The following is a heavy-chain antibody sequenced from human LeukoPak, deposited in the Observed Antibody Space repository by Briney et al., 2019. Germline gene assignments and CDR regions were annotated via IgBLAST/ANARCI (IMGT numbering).Heavy chain of an antibody. CDR1: GGIFSNYA. D-gene: IGHD2-21*01. CDR2: IIPIFGTA. J-gene: IGHJ1*01. V-gene: IGHV1-69*13. CDR3: ARDSSEFRSLIPH. Sequence: ASVKVSCKASGGIFSNYAIGWVRQAPGQGLEWMGGIIPIFGTANYAQKFQGRVTITADESTSTAYMELSSLRSEDTAVYYCARDSSEFRSLIPHWGQGTLVTDSS.